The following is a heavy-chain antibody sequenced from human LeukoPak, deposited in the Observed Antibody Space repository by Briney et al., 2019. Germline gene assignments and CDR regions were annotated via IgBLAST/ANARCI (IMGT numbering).Heavy chain of an antibody. Sequence: GGSLRLSCAASGFTVSSNYMSWVPQAPGKGLEWVSVIYSGGTTYYADSVKGRFTISRDNSKNTLYLQMNSLRPEDTAVYYCARDGTRVPGDYWGQGTLVTVSS. CDR1: GFTVSSNY. CDR3: ARDGTRVPGDY. V-gene: IGHV3-53*01. D-gene: IGHD1-1*01. J-gene: IGHJ4*02. CDR2: IYSGGTT.